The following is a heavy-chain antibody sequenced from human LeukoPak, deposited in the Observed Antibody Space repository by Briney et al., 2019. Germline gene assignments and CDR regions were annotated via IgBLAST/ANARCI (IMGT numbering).Heavy chain of an antibody. V-gene: IGHV3-49*04. J-gene: IGHJ4*02. CDR3: TQYHYDSSGYYYVDY. D-gene: IGHD3-22*01. Sequence: PGRSLRLSCTASGFTFSDYAMSWVRQAPGKGLDWVGFIRSKAYGGTTEYAASLKGRFTISRDDSKNIAYLQMNSLKTEDTAVYYCTQYHYDSSGYYYVDYRGQGTLVTVSS. CDR2: IRSKAYGGTT. CDR1: GFTFSDYA.